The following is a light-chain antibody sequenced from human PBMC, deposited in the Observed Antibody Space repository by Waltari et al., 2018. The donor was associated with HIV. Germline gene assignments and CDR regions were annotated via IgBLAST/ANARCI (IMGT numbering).Light chain of an antibody. CDR1: NSAVGRYNY. J-gene: IGLJ1*01. V-gene: IGLV2-11*01. Sequence: QSALTQPRSVSGSLGQSVTISCTGTNSAVGRYNYVSWFQQHPGKAPKLMIYDVSKRPSGVPDRVSGSKSGNTASLTISGLQAEDEADYYCCSYAGSIPFVFGSGTKLTVL. CDR3: CSYAGSIPFV. CDR2: DVS.